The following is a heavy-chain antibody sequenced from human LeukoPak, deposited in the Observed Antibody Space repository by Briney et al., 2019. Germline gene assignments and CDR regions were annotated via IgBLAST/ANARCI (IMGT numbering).Heavy chain of an antibody. D-gene: IGHD2-15*01. CDR1: GYSFTSHW. Sequence: GESLKISCKGSGYSFTSHWIGWVRQMPGKGLEWMGIIYPADPDTRYSPSFQGQVTISADKSISTAYLQWSSLKASGTAMYYCARLKYCSGGSCYPASIFDYWGQGTLVTVSS. CDR3: ARLKYCSGGSCYPASIFDY. J-gene: IGHJ4*02. CDR2: IYPADPDT. V-gene: IGHV5-51*01.